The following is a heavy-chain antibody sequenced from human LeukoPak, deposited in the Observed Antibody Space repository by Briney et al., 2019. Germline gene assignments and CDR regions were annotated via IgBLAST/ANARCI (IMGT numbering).Heavy chain of an antibody. V-gene: IGHV3-23*01. D-gene: IGHD1-1*01. Sequence: GGSLRLSCAASGFTFSSYAMSWVRQAPGKGLEWVSAISGSGGSTYYADSVKGRFTISRDNAKNSLYLQMNSLRAEDTAVYYCARETGTTNCIDYWGQGTLVTVSS. J-gene: IGHJ4*02. CDR1: GFTFSSYA. CDR2: ISGSGGST. CDR3: ARETGTTNCIDY.